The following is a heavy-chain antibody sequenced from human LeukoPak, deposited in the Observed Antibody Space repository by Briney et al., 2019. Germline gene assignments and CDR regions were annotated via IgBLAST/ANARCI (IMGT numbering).Heavy chain of an antibody. V-gene: IGHV1-69*04. CDR2: IIPILGIA. CDR3: ARDGIVGATTPFWYFDL. CDR1: GGTFSSYA. J-gene: IGHJ2*01. Sequence: SVKVSCKASGGTFSSYAISWVRQAPGQGLEWMGRIIPILGIANYAQKFQGRVTITADKSTSTAYMELSSLRSEDTAVYYCARDGIVGATTPFWYFDLWGRGTLVTVSS. D-gene: IGHD1-26*01.